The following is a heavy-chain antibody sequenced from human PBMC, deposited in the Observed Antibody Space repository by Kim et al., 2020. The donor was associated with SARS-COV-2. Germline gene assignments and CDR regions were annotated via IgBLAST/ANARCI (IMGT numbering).Heavy chain of an antibody. CDR3: ARADSSGYYYGFFDY. CDR1: GGSISSYY. J-gene: IGHJ4*02. V-gene: IGHV4-59*13. Sequence: SETLSLTCTVSGGSISSYYWSWIRQPPGKGLEWIGYIYYSGSTNYNPSLKSRVTISVDTSKNQFSLKLSSVTAADTAVYYCARADSSGYYYGFFDYWGQGTLVTVSS. D-gene: IGHD3-22*01. CDR2: IYYSGST.